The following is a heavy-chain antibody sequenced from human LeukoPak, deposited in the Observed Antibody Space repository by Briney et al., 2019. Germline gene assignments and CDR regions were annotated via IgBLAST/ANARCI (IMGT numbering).Heavy chain of an antibody. J-gene: IGHJ4*02. CDR3: ARHSPPLRFDY. CDR1: GGSISSSEYY. CDR2: IYYSGST. V-gene: IGHV4-39*01. Sequence: SETLSLTCTVSGGSISSSEYYWGWVRQPPGKGLEWIGNIYYSGSTNYNPSLKSRVTISVDTSKNQFSLKLSSVTAADTAVYYCARHSPPLRFDYWGQGTLVTVSS. D-gene: IGHD4-17*01.